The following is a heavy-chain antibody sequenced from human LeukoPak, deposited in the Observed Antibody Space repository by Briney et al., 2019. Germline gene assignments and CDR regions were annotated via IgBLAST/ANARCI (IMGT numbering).Heavy chain of an antibody. CDR3: ASDYSGRPFDY. CDR2: IIPIFGTA. Sequence: ASVKVSCKASGGTFSSYAISWVRQAPGQGLEWMGGIIPIFGTANYAQKFQGRVTITADKSTSTVYMELSSLRSEDTAVYYCASDYSGRPFDYWGQGTLVTVSS. J-gene: IGHJ4*02. CDR1: GGTFSSYA. V-gene: IGHV1-69*06. D-gene: IGHD1-26*01.